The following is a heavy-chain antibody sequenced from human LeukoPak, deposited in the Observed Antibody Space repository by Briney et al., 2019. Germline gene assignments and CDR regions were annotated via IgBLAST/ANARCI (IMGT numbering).Heavy chain of an antibody. Sequence: KPSETLSLTCTVSGGSISSYYWSWIRQPPGKGLEWIGYIYYSGSTNYNPSLKSRVTISVDTSKNQFSLKLSSVTAADTAVYYCARGGRQAHCSSTSCHFDYWGQGTLVTVSS. J-gene: IGHJ4*02. V-gene: IGHV4-59*01. D-gene: IGHD2-2*01. CDR1: GGSISSYY. CDR2: IYYSGST. CDR3: ARGGRQAHCSSTSCHFDY.